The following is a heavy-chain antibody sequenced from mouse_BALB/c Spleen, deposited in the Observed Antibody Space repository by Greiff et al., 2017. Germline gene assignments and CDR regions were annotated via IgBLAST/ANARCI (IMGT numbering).Heavy chain of an antibody. Sequence: QVQLQQSGAELARPGASVKLSCKASGYTFTSYWMQWVKQRPGQGLEWIGAIYPGDGDTRYTQKFKGKATLTADKSSSTAYMQLSSLASEDSAVYYCARMGGRGYFDVWGAGTTVTVSS. CDR3: ARMGGRGYFDV. J-gene: IGHJ1*01. CDR2: IYPGDGDT. D-gene: IGHD3-3*01. V-gene: IGHV1-87*01. CDR1: GYTFTSYW.